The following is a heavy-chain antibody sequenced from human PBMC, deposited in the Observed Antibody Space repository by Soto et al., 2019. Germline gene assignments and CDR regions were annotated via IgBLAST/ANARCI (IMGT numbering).Heavy chain of an antibody. Sequence: SETLSLTCAVSGGSISSSNWWSWVRQPPGKGLEWIGEIYHSGSTNYNPSLKSRVTISVDKSKNQFSLKLSSVTAADTAVYYCARTYYYDSSGHFDYWGQGTLVTVSS. CDR2: IYHSGST. V-gene: IGHV4-4*02. J-gene: IGHJ4*02. CDR1: GGSISSSNW. CDR3: ARTYYYDSSGHFDY. D-gene: IGHD3-22*01.